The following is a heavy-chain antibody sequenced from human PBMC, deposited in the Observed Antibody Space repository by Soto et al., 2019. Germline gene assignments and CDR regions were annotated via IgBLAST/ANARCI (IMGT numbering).Heavy chain of an antibody. J-gene: IGHJ6*02. CDR3: ARYSVSYYYGMDV. V-gene: IGHV4-30-4*01. Sequence: SETLSLTCTVSGGSISSGDYYWSWIRQPPGKGLEWIGYIYYSGSTYYNPSLKSRVTISVDTSKNQFSLKLSSVTAADTAVYYCARYSVSYYYGMDVWGQGPTVTVSS. D-gene: IGHD2-21*01. CDR2: IYYSGST. CDR1: GGSISSGDYY.